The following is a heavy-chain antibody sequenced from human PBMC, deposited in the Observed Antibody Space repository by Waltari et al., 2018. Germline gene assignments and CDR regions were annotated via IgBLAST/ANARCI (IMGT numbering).Heavy chain of an antibody. D-gene: IGHD2-21*01. CDR3: ARGRDVFANFDYNWFDP. CDR1: GYTFINYE. V-gene: IGHV1-8*02. Sequence: QVQLVQSGAEVLKPGASVKVSCQASGYTFINYEINWVRQAAGQGLEWMGWGNPKSGATAYGQKFQGRITMTWDTSISTAYMELSNLRSDDTAVLYCARGRDVFANFDYNWFDPWGQGTLVTVSS. CDR2: GNPKSGAT. J-gene: IGHJ5*02.